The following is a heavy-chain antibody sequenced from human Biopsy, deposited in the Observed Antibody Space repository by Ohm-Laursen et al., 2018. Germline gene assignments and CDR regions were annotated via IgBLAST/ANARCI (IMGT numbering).Heavy chain of an antibody. CDR1: GGTFSSFG. V-gene: IGHV1-69*13. D-gene: IGHD1-1*01. CDR3: AKRGVERGRPLAY. J-gene: IGHJ4*02. Sequence: SVKVSCKASGGTFSSFGISWVRQAPGRGLEWMGEINSMFGTTNYAQTFQGRVTITADESTSTAYMEVSSLRSEDTAVYYCAKRGVERGRPLAYWGQGTLVTVSS. CDR2: INSMFGTT.